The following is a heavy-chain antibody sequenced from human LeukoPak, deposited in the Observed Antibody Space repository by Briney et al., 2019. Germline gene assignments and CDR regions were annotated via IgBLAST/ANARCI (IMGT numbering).Heavy chain of an antibody. CDR3: ARVGRSPHLPDY. D-gene: IGHD2-15*01. J-gene: IGHJ4*02. Sequence: SETLSLTCTVSGGSISSYYRSWIRQPPGKGLEWIGYIYYSGSTNYNPSLKSRVTISVDTSKNQFSLKLSSVTAADTAVYYCARVGRSPHLPDYWGQGTLVTVSS. V-gene: IGHV4-59*01. CDR1: GGSISSYY. CDR2: IYYSGST.